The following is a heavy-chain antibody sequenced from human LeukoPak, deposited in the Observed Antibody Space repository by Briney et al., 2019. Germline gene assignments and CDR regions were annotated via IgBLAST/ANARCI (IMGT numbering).Heavy chain of an antibody. CDR3: ARAWYSHGTFDH. Sequence: SETLSLTCTVSGGSTSGYYWSWIRQPPGKGLEWIGYIYNSGSTNYNPSLKSRVSISLDTSRNQFSLRLNSVTAADTAVYCCARAWYSHGTFDHWGQGTLVTVSS. V-gene: IGHV4-59*01. J-gene: IGHJ4*02. D-gene: IGHD5-18*01. CDR2: IYNSGST. CDR1: GGSTSGYY.